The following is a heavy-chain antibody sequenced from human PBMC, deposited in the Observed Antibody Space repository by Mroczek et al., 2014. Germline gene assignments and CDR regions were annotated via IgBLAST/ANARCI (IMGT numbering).Heavy chain of an antibody. CDR2: MNPNSGNT. V-gene: IGHV1-8*01. Sequence: QVQLVQSGAEVKKPGASVKVSCKASGYTFTSYDINWVRQATGQGLEWMGWMNPNSGNTGYAQKFQGRVTMTRNTSISTAYMELSSLRSGDTAVYYCARVYSSSWDPWFQHWGQGTLVTVSS. J-gene: IGHJ1*01. CDR1: GYTFTSYD. CDR3: ARVYSSSWDPWFQH. D-gene: IGHD6-13*01.